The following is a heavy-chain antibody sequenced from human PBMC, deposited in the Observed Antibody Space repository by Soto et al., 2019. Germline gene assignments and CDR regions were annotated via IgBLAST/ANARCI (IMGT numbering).Heavy chain of an antibody. CDR3: AKGGSSGWFIDY. CDR2: INTGNGNT. J-gene: IGHJ4*02. Sequence: ASVKVSCKASGYTFTHYGIHWVRQAPGQSLEWMGWINTGNGNTNYLQKLQGRVSIISDTLATTAYMELGSLTSEDTAVYYCAKGGSSGWFIDYWGQGXLVTVSS. CDR1: GYTFTHYG. D-gene: IGHD6-19*01. V-gene: IGHV1-3*04.